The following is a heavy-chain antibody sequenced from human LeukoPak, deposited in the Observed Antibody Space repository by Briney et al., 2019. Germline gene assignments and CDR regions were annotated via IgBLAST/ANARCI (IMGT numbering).Heavy chain of an antibody. CDR1: GGSISSSGYY. CDR2: IYYSRST. J-gene: IGHJ6*02. V-gene: IGHV4-39*01. D-gene: IGHD3-10*01. Sequence: SETLSLTCTVSGGSISSSGYYWGWIRQPPGKGLEWIGSIYYSRSTYYNPSLKSRVTISVDTSKNQFSLKLSSVTAADTAVYYCARNVWFGELSEGQLDVWGQGTTVTVSS. CDR3: ARNVWFGELSEGQLDV.